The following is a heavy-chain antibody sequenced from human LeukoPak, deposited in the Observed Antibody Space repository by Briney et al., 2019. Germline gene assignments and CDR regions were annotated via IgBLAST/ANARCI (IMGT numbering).Heavy chain of an antibody. J-gene: IGHJ4*02. V-gene: IGHV3-33*01. CDR2: IWYDGSNT. D-gene: IGHD3-22*01. Sequence: GGSLRLSCAASGFNFSTNYMHWVRQAPGKGLEWVALIWYDGSNTYYVDSVKGRFTISRDNSKNTLYLQMDSLRAEDTAVYYCAREARYDSSGYYFDYWGRGTLVTVSS. CDR1: GFNFSTNY. CDR3: AREARYDSSGYYFDY.